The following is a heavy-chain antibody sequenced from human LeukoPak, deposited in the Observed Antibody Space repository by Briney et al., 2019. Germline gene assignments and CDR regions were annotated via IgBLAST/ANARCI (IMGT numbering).Heavy chain of an antibody. V-gene: IGHV1-46*01. D-gene: IGHD1-1*01. Sequence: GASVKVSCKASGYTFTSYYMHWVRQAPGQGLEWMGIISPSGGSTSYAQKFQGRVTMTRDTSISTAFMEVSRLTSDDTAVYYCARDNSLNDFDYWGQGTLVTVAS. CDR1: GYTFTSYY. CDR2: ISPSGGST. CDR3: ARDNSLNDFDY. J-gene: IGHJ4*02.